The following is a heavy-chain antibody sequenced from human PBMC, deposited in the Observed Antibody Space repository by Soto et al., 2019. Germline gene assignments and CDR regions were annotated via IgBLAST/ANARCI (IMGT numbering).Heavy chain of an antibody. CDR1: GYTFTSYY. CDR2: INPSGGST. J-gene: IGHJ2*01. V-gene: IGHV1-46*01. CDR3: ARGNHKGLQLWYFDL. Sequence: GASVKVSCKASGYTFTSYYMHWVRQAPGQGLEWMGIINPSGGSTSYARKFQGRVTITADESTSTAYMELSSLRSEDTAVYYCARGNHKGLQLWYFDLCGRRTLVPVSS. D-gene: IGHD5-12*01.